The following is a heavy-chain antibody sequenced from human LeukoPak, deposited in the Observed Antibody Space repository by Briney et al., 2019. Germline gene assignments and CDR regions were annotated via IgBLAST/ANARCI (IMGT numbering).Heavy chain of an antibody. CDR3: ARGFFPPPGIAAKRYYYGMDV. Sequence: EASVKVSCKASGYTFTGYYMHWVRQAPGRGLEWMGWINPNSGGTNYAQKFQGRVTMTRDTSISTAYMELSRLRSDDTAVYYCARGFFPPPGIAAKRYYYGMDVWGQGTTVTVSS. J-gene: IGHJ6*02. CDR2: INPNSGGT. D-gene: IGHD6-13*01. V-gene: IGHV1-2*02. CDR1: GYTFTGYY.